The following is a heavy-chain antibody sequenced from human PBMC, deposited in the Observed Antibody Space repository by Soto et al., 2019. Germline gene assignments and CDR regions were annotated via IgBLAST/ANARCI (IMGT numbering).Heavy chain of an antibody. CDR3: ARLPFWSGYKYRMDV. D-gene: IGHD3-3*01. Sequence: SVKVSCKASGGTFSSYAISWVRQAPGQGLEWMGGIIPIFGTANYAQKFQGRVTITADKSTSTAYMELSSLRSEDTAVYYCARLPFWSGYKYRMDVWGQGTTVSGSS. J-gene: IGHJ6*02. V-gene: IGHV1-69*06. CDR1: GGTFSSYA. CDR2: IIPIFGTA.